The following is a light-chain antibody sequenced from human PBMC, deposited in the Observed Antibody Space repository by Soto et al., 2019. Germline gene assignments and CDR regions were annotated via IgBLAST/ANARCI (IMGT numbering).Light chain of an antibody. J-gene: IGKJ3*01. CDR3: QEYSKWPLFC. CDR2: AAS. V-gene: IGKV3-15*01. Sequence: EIAVTQSPGILSVSPGDRATLSCRASQSVGRNLAWYQQKPGQAPTLLIYAASTRATGHPARFSGSGSGTDFTLTISSLQSEDVAGYYCQEYSKWPLFCFGPGTRVDIK. CDR1: QSVGRN.